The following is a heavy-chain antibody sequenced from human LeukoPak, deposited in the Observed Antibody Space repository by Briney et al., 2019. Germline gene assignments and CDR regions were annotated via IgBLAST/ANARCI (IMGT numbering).Heavy chain of an antibody. CDR1: GFTFSSYW. V-gene: IGHV3-74*01. J-gene: IGHJ6*03. Sequence: QSGGSLRLSCAASGFTFSSYWMHWVRQGPGKGLVWVSRINGDGSTTHYADSVKGRFTISRGNAKNTLYLQMNSLRAEDTAVYYCARVMVSGQRHMDVWGKGTTVTVSS. D-gene: IGHD6-25*01. CDR3: ARVMVSGQRHMDV. CDR2: INGDGSTT.